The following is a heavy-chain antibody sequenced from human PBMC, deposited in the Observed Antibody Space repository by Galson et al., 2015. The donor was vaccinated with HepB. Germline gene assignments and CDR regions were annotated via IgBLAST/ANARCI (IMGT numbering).Heavy chain of an antibody. CDR1: GYTFTSYY. Sequence: SVKVSCKASGYTFTSYYMHWVRQAPGQGLEWMGIINPSGGSTSYAQKFQGRVTMTRDTSTSTVYMELSSLRSEDTAVYYCATLPGGSTVVTPFDYWGQGTLVTVSS. J-gene: IGHJ4*02. V-gene: IGHV1-46*03. CDR3: ATLPGGSTVVTPFDY. CDR2: INPSGGST. D-gene: IGHD4-23*01.